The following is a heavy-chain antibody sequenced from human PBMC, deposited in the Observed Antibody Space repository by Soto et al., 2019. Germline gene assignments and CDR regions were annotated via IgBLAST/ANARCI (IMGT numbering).Heavy chain of an antibody. V-gene: IGHV5-10-1*01. CDR3: AISGRGLVRFDY. D-gene: IGHD3-10*01. Sequence: LKSSDESCGGSYSTYWSNWVRQMPGSGLEWMGRIDPSDSYINYNPSLQGHVTISVEKSITTAYVQWSSLKASDTAMYFCAISGRGLVRFDYWRQGTQVTVSS. CDR1: GGSYSTYW. J-gene: IGHJ4*02. CDR2: IDPSDSYI.